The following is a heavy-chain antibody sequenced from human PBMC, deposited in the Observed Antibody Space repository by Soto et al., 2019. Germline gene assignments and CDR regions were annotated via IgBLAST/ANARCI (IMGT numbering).Heavy chain of an antibody. V-gene: IGHV2-70*01. CDR1: GFSLSTSGMC. D-gene: IGHD2-15*01. Sequence: SGSYAGEPTQTLTLTCTFSGFSLSTSGMCVSWIRQPPGKALEWLALIDWDDDKYYSTSLKTRLTISKDTSKNQVVLTMTNMDPVDTATYYCARIRSYCSGGSCADYYYYGMDVWGQGTTVTVSS. CDR3: ARIRSYCSGGSCADYYYYGMDV. CDR2: IDWDDDK. J-gene: IGHJ6*02.